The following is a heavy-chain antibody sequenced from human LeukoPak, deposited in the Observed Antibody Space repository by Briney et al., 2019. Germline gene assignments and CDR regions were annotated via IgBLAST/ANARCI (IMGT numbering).Heavy chain of an antibody. J-gene: IGHJ4*02. Sequence: GGSLRLSCAASGFTFSSYWMPWVRHAPGKGLVWVSRINSDGSSTSYADSVKGRFTISRDNAKNTLYLQMNSLRAEDTAVYYCARDTNTAMVTHIDYWGQGTLVTVSS. V-gene: IGHV3-74*01. D-gene: IGHD5-18*01. CDR3: ARDTNTAMVTHIDY. CDR1: GFTFSSYW. CDR2: INSDGSST.